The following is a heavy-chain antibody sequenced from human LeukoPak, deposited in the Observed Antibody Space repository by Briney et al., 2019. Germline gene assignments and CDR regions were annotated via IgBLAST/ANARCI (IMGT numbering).Heavy chain of an antibody. J-gene: IGHJ4*02. CDR1: GFSFTNYW. Sequence: GGSLRLSCAASGFSFTNYWMHWVRQAPGKGLECVSTISGSGGNTYYADSVKGRFTISRDNSKNTLYLQMNSLGAEDTAVYYCAKSSGNYAYWGQGTLVTVSS. CDR2: ISGSGGNT. D-gene: IGHD1-26*01. V-gene: IGHV3-23*01. CDR3: AKSSGNYAY.